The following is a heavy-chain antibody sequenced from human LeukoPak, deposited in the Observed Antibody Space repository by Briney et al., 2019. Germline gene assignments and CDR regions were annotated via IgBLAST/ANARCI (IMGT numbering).Heavy chain of an antibody. CDR2: IYSGGST. CDR3: ARGIAVAGTAMDV. D-gene: IGHD6-19*01. CDR1: GFTVSSNY. V-gene: IGHV3-53*01. Sequence: SGGSLRLSCAASGFTVSSNYMSWVRQAPGKGLEWVSVIYSGGSTYYADSVKGRFTISRDNSKNTLYLQMNSLRAEDTAVYYCARGIAVAGTAMDVWGQGTTVTVSS. J-gene: IGHJ6*02.